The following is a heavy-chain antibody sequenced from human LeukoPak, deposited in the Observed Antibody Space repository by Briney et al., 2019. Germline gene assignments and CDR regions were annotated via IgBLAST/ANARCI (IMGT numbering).Heavy chain of an antibody. Sequence: ASVKVSCKASGYTFTSYGISWVRQAPGQGLEWMGWISAYNGNTNYAQKLQGRVTMTTDTSTSTAYMELRSLRSDDTAVYYCARLYYDFWSGYLYYFDYWGQGTLVTVPS. CDR1: GYTFTSYG. V-gene: IGHV1-18*01. CDR3: ARLYYDFWSGYLYYFDY. CDR2: ISAYNGNT. J-gene: IGHJ4*02. D-gene: IGHD3-3*01.